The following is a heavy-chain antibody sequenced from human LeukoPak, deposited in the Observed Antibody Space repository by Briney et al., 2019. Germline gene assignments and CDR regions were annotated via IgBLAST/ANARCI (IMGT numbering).Heavy chain of an antibody. CDR1: SGSIIGYY. V-gene: IGHV4-59*01. J-gene: IGHJ4*02. CDR2: IQYSGTT. D-gene: IGHD6-13*01. Sequence: SETLSLTCTVSSGSIIGYYWAWIRQPPGRGLEWIGYIQYSGTTEYNPSLASRATISVDTAKDQFSLNLRSVTAADTAVYYCARDRAAGTLDFWGQGTLVTVSS. CDR3: ARDRAAGTLDF.